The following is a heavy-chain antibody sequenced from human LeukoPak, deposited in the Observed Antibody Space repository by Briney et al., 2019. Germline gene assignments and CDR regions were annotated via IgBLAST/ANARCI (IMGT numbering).Heavy chain of an antibody. D-gene: IGHD3-3*01. CDR2: INHSGST. Sequence: SETLSLTCAVYGGSFSGYYWSWIRQPPGKGLEWIGEINHSGSTNYNPSLKSRVTISVDTSKNQFSLKLSSVTAADTAVYYCARTSPITIFGVVTKYPGSFDYWGQGTLVTVSS. CDR1: GGSFSGYY. J-gene: IGHJ4*02. V-gene: IGHV4-34*01. CDR3: ARTSPITIFGVVTKYPGSFDY.